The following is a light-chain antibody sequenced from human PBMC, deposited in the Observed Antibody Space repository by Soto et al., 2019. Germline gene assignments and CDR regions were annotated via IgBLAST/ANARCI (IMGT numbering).Light chain of an antibody. CDR2: NTN. CDR3: VLYMGSGIWV. CDR1: SGSVSTSFY. J-gene: IGLJ3*02. Sequence: QTVVTQEPSFSVSPGRTVTLTCGLSSGSVSTSFYPSWYQQTPGQAPRTLIYNTNGRSSGVPDRFSGSILGNKAALTITGAQADGESDYYCVLYMGSGIWVFGGGTKLTVL. V-gene: IGLV8-61*01.